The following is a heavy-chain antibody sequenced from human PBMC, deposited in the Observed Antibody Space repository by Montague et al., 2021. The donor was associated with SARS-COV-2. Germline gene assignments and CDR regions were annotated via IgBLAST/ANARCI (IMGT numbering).Heavy chain of an antibody. CDR3: ARPSYYDILTGNGVIEY. CDR1: KFSFSSYA. V-gene: IGHV3-30*04. Sequence: SLRLSCAASKFSFSSYALHWVRQAPGKGLEWVAVISYVGSNQYYADSVKGRFTISRDNSKNTLYLQMSSLRAEDTAVYYCARPSYYDILTGNGVIEYWGQGTTVTVSS. J-gene: IGHJ4*01. D-gene: IGHD3-9*01. CDR2: ISYVGSNQ.